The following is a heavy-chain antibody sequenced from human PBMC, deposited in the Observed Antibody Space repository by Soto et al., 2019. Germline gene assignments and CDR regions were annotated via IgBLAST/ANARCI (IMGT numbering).Heavy chain of an antibody. D-gene: IGHD3-10*01. Sequence: SETLSLTCNVSGGPIKTGDYYWNWIRQPPGKGLEWIGYVFYSGATNYSPSLKSRAAISMDTSKNQFSLSLTSVTAADTAVYYCARAGFSYGPLLFWGQGSRVTVSS. CDR2: VFYSGAT. V-gene: IGHV4-30-4*01. CDR3: ARAGFSYGPLLF. CDR1: GGPIKTGDYY. J-gene: IGHJ4*02.